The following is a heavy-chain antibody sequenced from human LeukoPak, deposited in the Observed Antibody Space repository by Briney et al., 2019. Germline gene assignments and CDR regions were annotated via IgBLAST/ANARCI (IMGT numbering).Heavy chain of an antibody. D-gene: IGHD3-3*01. Sequence: PGGSLRLSCAASGITVSTSYMSWVRQAPGKGLEWVANIKQDGGEKYYVDSVKGRFTISRDNAKNSLYLQMNSLRAEDTAVYYCARDAEGGYHWSGGYFDYWGQGTLVTVSS. J-gene: IGHJ4*02. CDR2: IKQDGGEK. CDR3: ARDAEGGYHWSGGYFDY. CDR1: GITVSTSY. V-gene: IGHV3-7*01.